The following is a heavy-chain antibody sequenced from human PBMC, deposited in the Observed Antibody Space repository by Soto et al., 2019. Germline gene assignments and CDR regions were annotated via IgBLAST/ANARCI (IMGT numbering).Heavy chain of an antibody. V-gene: IGHV1-24*01. CDR3: AIPTGGNYYDSPTGFDP. CDR1: GYTLTELS. Sequence: GASVKVSCKVSGYTLTELSMHWVRQAPGKGLGWMGGFDPEDGETIYAQKFQGRVTMTEDTSTDTAYMELSSLRSEDTAVYYCAIPTGGNYYDSPTGFDPWGQGTLVTVSS. J-gene: IGHJ5*02. CDR2: FDPEDGET. D-gene: IGHD3-22*01.